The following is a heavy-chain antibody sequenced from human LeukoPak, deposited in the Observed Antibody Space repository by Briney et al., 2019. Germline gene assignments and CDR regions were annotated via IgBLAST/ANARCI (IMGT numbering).Heavy chain of an antibody. V-gene: IGHV1-2*02. CDR3: ARGAATSDYGMDV. J-gene: IGHJ6*02. CDR2: INSNSGGT. Sequence: GASVKVSCKASGYTFTGYYMHWVRQAPGQGLEWMGWINSNSGGTNYAQKFQGRVTMTRDTSISTAYMELSRLRSDDTAVYYCARGAATSDYGMDVWGQGTTVTVSS. CDR1: GYTFTGYY. D-gene: IGHD2-15*01.